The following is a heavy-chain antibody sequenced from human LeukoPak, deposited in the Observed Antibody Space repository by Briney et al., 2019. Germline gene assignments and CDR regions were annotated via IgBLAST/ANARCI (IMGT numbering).Heavy chain of an antibody. D-gene: IGHD1-26*01. J-gene: IGHJ4*02. V-gene: IGHV3-30*01. CDR2: ISYDGSNN. CDR3: ASGGSRTNYFDY. CDR1: GFTFSSYA. Sequence: GGSLRLSCAASGFTFSSYAMHWVRQAPGKGLEWVAVISYDGSNNYYADSVKGRFTISRDNSKNTLYLQMNSLRAEDTAVYYCASGGSRTNYFDYWGQGTLVTVSS.